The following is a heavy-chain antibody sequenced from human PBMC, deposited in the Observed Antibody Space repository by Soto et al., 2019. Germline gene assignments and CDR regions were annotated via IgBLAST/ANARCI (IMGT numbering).Heavy chain of an antibody. V-gene: IGHV3-11*05. Sequence: QVQLVESGGGLVKPGGSLSLSCEASGFTFSTYYMSWIRQAPGKGLEWVSTITSGSTSTAYADSVKGRFTISRDDAKNSLYLQMNSLRAEDTALYYCAREYYYTMEVWGQGTTVTVSS. J-gene: IGHJ6*02. CDR2: ITSGSTST. CDR3: AREYYYTMEV. CDR1: GFTFSTYY.